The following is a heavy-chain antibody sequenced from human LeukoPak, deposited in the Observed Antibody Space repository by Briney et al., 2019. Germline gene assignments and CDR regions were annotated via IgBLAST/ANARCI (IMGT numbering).Heavy chain of an antibody. V-gene: IGHV4-39*07. Sequence: SETLSHTCTVSGGSISSSSYYWGWIRQPPGKGLEWIGSVYYTGASYYNPSLKSRVTISIDTSKNHFSLNLTSVTAADTAVYYCARGAPPQNWGQGALVTVSS. CDR1: GGSISSSSYY. CDR2: VYYTGAS. J-gene: IGHJ4*02. CDR3: ARGAPPQN.